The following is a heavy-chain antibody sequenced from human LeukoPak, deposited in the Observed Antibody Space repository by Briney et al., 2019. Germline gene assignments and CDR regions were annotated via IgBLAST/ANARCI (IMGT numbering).Heavy chain of an antibody. CDR3: AKDHVLAPWTPFDY. CDR1: GFTFSSYA. V-gene: IGHV3-23*01. D-gene: IGHD3-10*02. J-gene: IGHJ4*02. Sequence: GGSLRLSCAASGFTFSSYAMSWVRQAPGKGLEWVSAISGSGGSTYYADSVKGRFTISRDNSKNTLYLQMHSLRAEDTAVYYCAKDHVLAPWTPFDYWGQGTLVTVSS. CDR2: ISGSGGST.